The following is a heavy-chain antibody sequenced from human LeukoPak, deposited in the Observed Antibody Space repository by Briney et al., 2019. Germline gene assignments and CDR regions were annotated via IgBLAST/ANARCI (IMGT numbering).Heavy chain of an antibody. CDR2: ISGSADIS. D-gene: IGHD2/OR15-2a*01. J-gene: IGHJ4*02. CDR1: GFTFSCYA. V-gene: IGHV3-23*01. CDR3: AKDYFNPPSFDT. Sequence: SGGSLRLSCAASGFTFSCYAMTWVRQAPGKGLEWVSVISGSADISYYADYVKGHFTICRDNSKTTLYLHKNRLRADDTVVYYCAKDYFNPPSFDTWGQGTLVTASP.